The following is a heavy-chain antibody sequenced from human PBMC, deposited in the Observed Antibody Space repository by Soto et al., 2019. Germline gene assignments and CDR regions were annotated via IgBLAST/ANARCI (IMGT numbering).Heavy chain of an antibody. CDR3: ARPEYSSSSYGMDG. CDR2: IRSSSSTI. J-gene: IGHJ6*02. CDR1: GFTFSSYS. Sequence: EVQLVESGGGLVQPGGSLRLSCAASGFTFSSYSMNWVRQAPGKGLEWVSYIRSSSSTIYYAASVKGRVTISRDNAKNSLYLQMNSLRDEDTAVYYCARPEYSSSSYGMDGWGQGTTVTVS. V-gene: IGHV3-48*02. D-gene: IGHD6-6*01.